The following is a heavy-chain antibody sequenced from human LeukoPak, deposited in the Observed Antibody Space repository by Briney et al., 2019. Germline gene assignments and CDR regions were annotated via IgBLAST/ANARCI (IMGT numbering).Heavy chain of an antibody. Sequence: GGPLGLSCAASGFTFSSYAMSWVRQAPGKGLEWVSAISGSGGSTYYADSVKGRFTISRDNSKNSLYLQMNSLRAEDTAVYYCAKDPRNILDDYWGQGTLVTVSS. D-gene: IGHD2/OR15-2a*01. CDR1: GFTFSSYA. V-gene: IGHV3-23*01. CDR2: ISGSGGST. CDR3: AKDPRNILDDY. J-gene: IGHJ4*02.